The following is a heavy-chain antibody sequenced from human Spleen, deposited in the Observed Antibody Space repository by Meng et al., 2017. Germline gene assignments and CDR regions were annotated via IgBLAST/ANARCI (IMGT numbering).Heavy chain of an antibody. D-gene: IGHD5-18*01. CDR1: GFTFDDYG. CDR3: AKAVDTAMVYDAFDI. J-gene: IGHJ3*02. V-gene: IGHV3-20*04. Sequence: GESLKISCAASGFTFDDYGMSWVRQAPGKGLEWASGINWNGGGTDYADSVKGRFSISRDNAKNSLYLQMNSLRAEDTALYYCAKAVDTAMVYDAFDIWGQGTMVTVSS. CDR2: INWNGGGT.